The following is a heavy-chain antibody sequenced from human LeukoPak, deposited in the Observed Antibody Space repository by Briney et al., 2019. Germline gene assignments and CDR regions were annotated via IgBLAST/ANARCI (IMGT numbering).Heavy chain of an antibody. CDR1: GFTFSEYN. D-gene: IGHD3-9*01. CDR3: ARSIGLTGGGVDV. Sequence: GGSLRLSCAASGFTFSEYNMDWVRQAAGRGLEWVGYITNGGSTIHHADSVKRRFTTSRDNATTTLYLQMNSMRAEDTAVYYCARSIGLTGGGVDVWGQGTTVTVSS. J-gene: IGHJ6*02. CDR2: ITNGGSTI. V-gene: IGHV3-11*01.